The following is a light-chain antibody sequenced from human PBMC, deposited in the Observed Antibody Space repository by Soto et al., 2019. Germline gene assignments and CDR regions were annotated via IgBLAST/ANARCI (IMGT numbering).Light chain of an antibody. V-gene: IGLV2-14*03. CDR3: SSYTTSGTLS. J-gene: IGLJ2*01. CDR1: SSDVGRYNY. Sequence: QSALTQPASVSGSPGQSNTISCTGTSSDVGRYNYVSWYQQHPGKAPQLMIYDVSNRPSGVSNRFSGSKSGDTASLTISGLQAEDEADYYCSSYTTSGTLSFGGGTKLTVL. CDR2: DVS.